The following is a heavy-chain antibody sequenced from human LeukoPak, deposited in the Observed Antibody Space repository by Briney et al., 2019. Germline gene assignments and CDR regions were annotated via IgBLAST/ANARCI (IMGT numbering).Heavy chain of an antibody. CDR2: ISTTSSYI. CDR1: GFTFSYYG. CDR3: AKVHYYDSSGMGGFDH. V-gene: IGHV3-21*01. J-gene: IGHJ4*02. Sequence: GGSLRLSCAASGFTFSYYGINWVRQAPGKGLEWVSFISTTSSYIYYADSVKGRFTISRDNAKNSVYLQMNSLRVEDTAVYYCAKVHYYDSSGMGGFDHWGQGTLVTVSS. D-gene: IGHD3-22*01.